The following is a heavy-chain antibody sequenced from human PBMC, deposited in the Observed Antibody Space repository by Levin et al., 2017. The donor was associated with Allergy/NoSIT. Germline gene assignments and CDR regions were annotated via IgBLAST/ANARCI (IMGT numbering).Heavy chain of an antibody. CDR3: AKGKGDSGTYYAPFDY. CDR2: ISGSGGST. J-gene: IGHJ4*02. D-gene: IGHD1-26*01. V-gene: IGHV3-23*01. CDR1: GFTFSSYA. Sequence: SGGSLRLSCAASGFTFSSYAMSWVRQAPGKGLEWVSAISGSGGSTYYADSVKGRFTISRDNSKITLYLQMNSLRAEDTAVYYCAKGKGDSGTYYAPFDYWGQGTLVTVSS.